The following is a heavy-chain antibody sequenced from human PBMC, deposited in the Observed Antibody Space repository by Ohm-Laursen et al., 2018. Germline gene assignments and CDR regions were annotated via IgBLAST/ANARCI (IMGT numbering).Heavy chain of an antibody. CDR3: AMDWGYFPS. J-gene: IGHJ1*01. CDR2: IKGDGTET. D-gene: IGHD3-16*01. Sequence: GSLRLSCAASGFTFRNSWMTWVRQSPGKGLEWVANIKGDGTETYYVDSVRGRFTISRDNPKNSLFLQLSNVRAEDTAVYYCAMDWGYFPSWGQGTLVIVSS. CDR1: GFTFRNSW. V-gene: IGHV3-7*04.